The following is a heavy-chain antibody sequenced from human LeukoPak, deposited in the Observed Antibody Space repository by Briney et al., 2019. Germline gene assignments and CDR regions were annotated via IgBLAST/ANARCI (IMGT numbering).Heavy chain of an antibody. CDR1: GFPFNAYN. Sequence: GGSLRLSCTAPGFPFNAYNIHWIRQSPGRGLEWVSFIRNDETEIHYADFAKGRFTVSRDRSKNSVYLQMNSLRPDDTALYYCAKDGGRYRFDFWGQGTMVTVSS. V-gene: IGHV3-30*02. CDR3: AKDGGRYRFDF. D-gene: IGHD3-16*02. CDR2: IRNDETEI. J-gene: IGHJ4*02.